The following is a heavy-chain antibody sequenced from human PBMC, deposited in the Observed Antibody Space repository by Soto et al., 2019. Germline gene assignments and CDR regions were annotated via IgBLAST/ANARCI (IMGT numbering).Heavy chain of an antibody. V-gene: IGHV4-30-4*01. J-gene: IGHJ5*02. CDR2: ISYSGNT. CDR1: GASINSGDYY. CDR3: VRALGSRFRKWPRFDP. D-gene: IGHD3-16*01. Sequence: SETLSLTCTVSGASINSGDYYWTWIRQPPGEGLEWIGYISYSGNTDYSPSLKSRVTISRDTSKNQFSVNLNSVTAADTALYYCVRALGSRFRKWPRFDPWRQRILVIVCS.